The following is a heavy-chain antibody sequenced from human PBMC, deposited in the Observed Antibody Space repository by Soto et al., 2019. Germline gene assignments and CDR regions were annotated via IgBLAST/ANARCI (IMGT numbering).Heavy chain of an antibody. V-gene: IGHV3-23*01. J-gene: IGHJ4*02. Sequence: TGGSLRLSCAASGFTFSSYAMSWVRQAPGKGLEWVSAISGSGGSTYYADSVKGRFTISRDNSKNTLYLQMNSLRAEDTAVYYCAKDLAGTTGYFDYWGQGTLVTVSS. CDR2: ISGSGGST. D-gene: IGHD1-1*01. CDR3: AKDLAGTTGYFDY. CDR1: GFTFSSYA.